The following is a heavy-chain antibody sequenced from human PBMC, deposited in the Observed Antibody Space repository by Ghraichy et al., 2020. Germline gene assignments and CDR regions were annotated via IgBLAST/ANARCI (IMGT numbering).Heavy chain of an antibody. CDR3: ARLHMTTVVINAFDI. Sequence: SQTLSLTCTVSGGSISSYYWSWIRQPPGKGLEWIGYIYTSGSTNYNPSLKSRVTISVDTSKNQFSLKLSSVTAADTAVYYCARLHMTTVVINAFDIWGQGTMVTVSS. D-gene: IGHD4-23*01. CDR1: GGSISSYY. V-gene: IGHV4-4*09. J-gene: IGHJ3*02. CDR2: IYTSGST.